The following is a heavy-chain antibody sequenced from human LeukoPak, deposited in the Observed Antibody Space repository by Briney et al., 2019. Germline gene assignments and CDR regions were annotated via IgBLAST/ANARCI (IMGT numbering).Heavy chain of an antibody. D-gene: IGHD2-2*01. J-gene: IGHJ3*01. CDR3: AREDAKDALDL. CDR2: ISTSGATI. V-gene: IGHV3-48*03. CDR1: GFTFSSYE. Sequence: GGSLRLSCAASGFTFSSYEMNWVRQAPGRGLEWLSYSYISTSGATIFYADSVKGRFTISRDNAKNSLYLQMNSLRAEDTAVYYCAREDAKDALDLWGQGTMVTVSS.